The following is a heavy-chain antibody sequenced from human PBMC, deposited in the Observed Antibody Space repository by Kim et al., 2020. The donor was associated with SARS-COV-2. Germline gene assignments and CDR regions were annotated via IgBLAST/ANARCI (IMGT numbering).Heavy chain of an antibody. CDR3: AREGMTTVTTFDY. Sequence: GGSLRLSCAASGFTFSSYSMNWVRQAPGKGLEWVSYISSSSSTIYYADSVKGRFTISRDNAKNSLYLQMNSLRAEDTAVYYCAREGMTTVTTFDYWGQGTLVTVSS. V-gene: IGHV3-48*04. J-gene: IGHJ4*02. D-gene: IGHD4-17*01. CDR1: GFTFSSYS. CDR2: ISSSSSTI.